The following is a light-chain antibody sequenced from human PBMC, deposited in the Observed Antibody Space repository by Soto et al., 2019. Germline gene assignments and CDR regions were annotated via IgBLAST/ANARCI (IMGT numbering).Light chain of an antibody. J-gene: IGKJ1*01. CDR2: DAS. V-gene: IGKV3-11*01. CDR1: QNIDSD. Sequence: DIVLTQSPATMSLSPWERATLSRRASQNIDSDLAWYQQRPGQPPRLLIYDASNRAPGIPARFGGSGSGADFTLSISSLEPEDFAVYHCQQRNMWPRTFGQGTKEDIK. CDR3: QQRNMWPRT.